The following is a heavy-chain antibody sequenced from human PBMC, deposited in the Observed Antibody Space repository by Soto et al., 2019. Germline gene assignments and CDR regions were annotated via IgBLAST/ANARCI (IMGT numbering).Heavy chain of an antibody. V-gene: IGHV2-5*02. CDR3: YRHWLARGRGWFDP. CDR1: GFSLSSGVG. CDR2: IYWDNAK. J-gene: IGHJ5*02. Sequence: QITLRESGPTLVKPTETLTLTCSFSGFSLSSGVGVGWVRQPPGKALEWLAVIYWDNAKRSSLSLNSRLTITNDTSRSRVSVTNTTMAPADTATYCSYRHWLARGRGWFDPWGPGILVTVSS. D-gene: IGHD6-19*01.